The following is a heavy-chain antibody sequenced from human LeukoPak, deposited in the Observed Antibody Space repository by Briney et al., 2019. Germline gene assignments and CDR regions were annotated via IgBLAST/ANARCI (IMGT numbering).Heavy chain of an antibody. D-gene: IGHD3-22*01. J-gene: IGHJ4*02. CDR1: GGSISSGGYY. CDR2: IYYSGST. V-gene: IGHV4-31*03. CDR3: AREKGYYDSSGYYYFPDY. Sequence: SETLSLTCTVSGGSISSGGYYWSWIRQHPGKGLEWIGYIYYSGSTYYNPSLKGRVTISVDTSKNQFSLKLSSVTAADTAVYYCAREKGYYDSSGYYYFPDYWGQGTLVTVSS.